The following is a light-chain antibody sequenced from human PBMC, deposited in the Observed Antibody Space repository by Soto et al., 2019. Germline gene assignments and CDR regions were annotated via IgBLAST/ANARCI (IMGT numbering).Light chain of an antibody. V-gene: IGKV3-15*01. CDR1: QSVSSN. Sequence: EIVMTQSPATLSVSPGERATLSCRASQSVSSNLAWYQQKPGQAPRLLIYGASTRATGIPARFSGSGSGTEFTLTISSLQSEDCAVYYCQQYNNWPFPSWTFGQGTKVEIK. CDR3: QQYNNWPFPSWT. J-gene: IGKJ1*01. CDR2: GAS.